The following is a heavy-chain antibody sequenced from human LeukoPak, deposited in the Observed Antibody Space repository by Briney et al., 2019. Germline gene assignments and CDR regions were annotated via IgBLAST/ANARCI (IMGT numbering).Heavy chain of an antibody. J-gene: IGHJ3*02. CDR1: GFTFSNYW. CDR3: ARDGDFWSAQGAFDI. V-gene: IGHV3-7*01. CDR2: IKKDGSEK. D-gene: IGHD3-3*01. Sequence: AGGSLRLSCAASGFTFSNYWMSWVRLAPGKGLEWVANIKKDGSEKFYVDSVKGRFTISRDNAKNSLYLQMNSLGAEDTAVYYCARDGDFWSAQGAFDIWGQGTMVTVSS.